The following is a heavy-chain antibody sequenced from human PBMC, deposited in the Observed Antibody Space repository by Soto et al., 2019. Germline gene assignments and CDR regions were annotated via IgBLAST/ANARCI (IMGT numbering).Heavy chain of an antibody. CDR2: IYPGDSDT. D-gene: IGHD2-2*01. Sequence: GESLKISCKGSGYSFTSYWIGWVRQMPGKGLEWMGIIYPGDSDTGYSPSFQGQVTISADKSISTAYLQWSSLKASDNAMYYCARREGVVPAAMLAFDIWGQGTMVTVSS. J-gene: IGHJ3*02. CDR3: ARREGVVPAAMLAFDI. CDR1: GYSFTSYW. V-gene: IGHV5-51*01.